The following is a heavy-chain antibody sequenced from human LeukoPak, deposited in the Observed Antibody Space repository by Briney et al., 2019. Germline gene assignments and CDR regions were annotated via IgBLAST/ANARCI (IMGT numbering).Heavy chain of an antibody. CDR1: GDSFSGHY. J-gene: IGHJ4*02. D-gene: IGHD2-2*01. CDR3: VRRTRVAMPNALDPISDF. Sequence: PSGTLSLTCAVYGDSFSGHYWSWIRQPPGKGLEWIGEITDGGRTSYSPSLKSRATISIVPSQSQFSLQLDSVTAADTAIYYCVRRTRVAMPNALDPISDFWGQGTLVTVSS. CDR2: ITDGGRT. V-gene: IGHV4-34*01.